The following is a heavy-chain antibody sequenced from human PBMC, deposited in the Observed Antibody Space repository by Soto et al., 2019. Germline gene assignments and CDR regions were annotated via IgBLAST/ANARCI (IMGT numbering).Heavy chain of an antibody. J-gene: IGHJ5*02. Sequence: QVQLQESGPGLVKPSETLSLTCTVSGGSISSYYWSWIRQPPGKGLEWIGYIYYSGSTNYNPSLKSRVTISVDTSKNQFSLKLSSVTAADTAVYYCAGGGAAAGMNWFDPWGQGTLVTVSS. D-gene: IGHD6-13*01. V-gene: IGHV4-59*01. CDR1: GGSISSYY. CDR2: IYYSGST. CDR3: AGGGAAAGMNWFDP.